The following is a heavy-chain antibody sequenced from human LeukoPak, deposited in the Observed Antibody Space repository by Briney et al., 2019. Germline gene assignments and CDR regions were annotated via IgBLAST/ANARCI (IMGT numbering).Heavy chain of an antibody. D-gene: IGHD6-13*01. CDR3: ARQEQQQVFDY. CDR2: IYHSGST. V-gene: IGHV4-38-2*02. CDR1: GYSISSGYY. Sequence: SETLSLTCTVSGYSISSGYYWGWIRQPPGKGLEWIGSIYHSGSTYYNPSLKSRVTISVDTSKNQFSLKLSSVTAADTAVYYCARQEQQQVFDYWGQGTLVTVSS. J-gene: IGHJ4*02.